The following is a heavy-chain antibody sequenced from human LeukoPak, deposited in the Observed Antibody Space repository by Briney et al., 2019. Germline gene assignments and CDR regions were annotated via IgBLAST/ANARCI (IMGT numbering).Heavy chain of an antibody. CDR2: ISSNGGST. Sequence: GGSLRPSCAASGFTFNSYAMHWVRQAPGKGLEYVSAISSNGGSTYYANSVKGRFTISRDNSKNTLYLQMNSLRAEDTAVYYCAKPTYYYDSSGYNYWGQGTLVTVSS. D-gene: IGHD3-22*01. J-gene: IGHJ4*02. CDR1: GFTFNSYA. CDR3: AKPTYYYDSSGYNY. V-gene: IGHV3-64*01.